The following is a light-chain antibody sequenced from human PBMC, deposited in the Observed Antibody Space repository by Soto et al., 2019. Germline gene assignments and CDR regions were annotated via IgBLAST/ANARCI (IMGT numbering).Light chain of an antibody. CDR1: SSDVGGYNH. Sequence: QSALTQPASVSGSPGQSITISCTGTSSDVGGYNHVSWYQQHPGKAPKLIIYEVSNRPSGVSTRFSGSKSGNTASLTISGLQAEDEADYYCSSYTSSITYVFGTGTQLTVL. J-gene: IGLJ1*01. CDR3: SSYTSSITYV. V-gene: IGLV2-14*01. CDR2: EVS.